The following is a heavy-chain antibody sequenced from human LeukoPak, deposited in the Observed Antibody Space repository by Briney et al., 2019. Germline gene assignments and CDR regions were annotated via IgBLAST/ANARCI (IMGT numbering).Heavy chain of an antibody. CDR3: AKSHNYDFLTEGWFDP. D-gene: IGHD3-3*01. Sequence: MPSETLSLTCAVYGGSFSGYYWSWIRQPPGKGLEWIGEINHSGSTNYNPSPKSRVTISVDTSKNQFSLKLSSVTAADTAVYYCAKSHNYDFLTEGWFDPWGQGTLVTVSS. J-gene: IGHJ5*02. CDR1: GGSFSGYY. CDR2: INHSGST. V-gene: IGHV4-34*01.